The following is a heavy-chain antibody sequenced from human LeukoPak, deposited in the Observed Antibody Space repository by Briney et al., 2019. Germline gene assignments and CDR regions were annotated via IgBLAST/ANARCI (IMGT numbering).Heavy chain of an antibody. D-gene: IGHD3-10*01. V-gene: IGHV1-8*02. Sequence: ASVKVSCKASGYTFTSYDINWVRRATGQGLEWMGWMNPNSGNTGYAQKFQGRVTMTRNTSISTAYMELSSLRSEDTAVYYCATSTRFGELFDYWGQGTLVTVSS. CDR1: GYTFTSYD. CDR2: MNPNSGNT. J-gene: IGHJ4*02. CDR3: ATSTRFGELFDY.